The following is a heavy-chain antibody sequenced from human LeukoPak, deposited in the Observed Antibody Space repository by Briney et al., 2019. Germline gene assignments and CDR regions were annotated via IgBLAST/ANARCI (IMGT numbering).Heavy chain of an antibody. J-gene: IGHJ4*02. Sequence: GESLKISCKGSGYSFISYWIGWVRQAPGQGLEWMGIINPSGGSTSYAQKFQGRVTMTRDTSTSTVYMELSSLRSEDTAVYYCARVGGTNWGNYFDYWGQGTLVTVSS. CDR3: ARVGGTNWGNYFDY. CDR1: GYSFISYW. V-gene: IGHV1-46*01. CDR2: INPSGGST. D-gene: IGHD7-27*01.